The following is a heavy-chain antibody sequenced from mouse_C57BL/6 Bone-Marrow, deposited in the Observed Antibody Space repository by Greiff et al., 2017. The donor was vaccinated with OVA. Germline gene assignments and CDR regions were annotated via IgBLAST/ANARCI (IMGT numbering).Heavy chain of an antibody. CDR1: GYTFTSYG. V-gene: IGHV1-81*01. CDR2: IYPRSGNT. J-gene: IGHJ1*03. Sequence: QVQLQQSGAELARPGASVKLSCKASGYTFTSYGISWVKQRTGQGLEWIGEIYPRSGNTYYNEKFKGKATLTADKSSSTAYMELRSLTSEDSAVYFCARCDYDGNWYFDVWGTGTTVTVSS. CDR3: ARCDYDGNWYFDV. D-gene: IGHD2-4*01.